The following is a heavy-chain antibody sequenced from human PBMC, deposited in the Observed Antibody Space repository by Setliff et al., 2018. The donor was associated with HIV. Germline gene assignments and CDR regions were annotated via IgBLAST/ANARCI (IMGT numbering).Heavy chain of an antibody. CDR1: GGNFSTYG. J-gene: IGHJ5*02. CDR2: IIPLFNKS. V-gene: IGHV1-69*13. Sequence: ASVKVSCKASGGNFSTYGISWVRQAPGQGLEWMGGIIPLFNKSNNAQKFQVRVTITADESTSTAYMELNSLRSEDSAVYYCARDRFCSRGSCYEPNWFDPWGQGTLVTVSS. D-gene: IGHD2-15*01. CDR3: ARDRFCSRGSCYEPNWFDP.